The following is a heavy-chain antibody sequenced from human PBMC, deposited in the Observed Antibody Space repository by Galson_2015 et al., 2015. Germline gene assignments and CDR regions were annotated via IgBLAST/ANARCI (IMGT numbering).Heavy chain of an antibody. CDR2: ITSKANNYAT. D-gene: IGHD3-9*01. V-gene: IGHV3-73*01. CDR3: NRLDDILISGIDV. J-gene: IGHJ6*02. CDR1: GFTFSGSA. Sequence: SLRLSCAASGFTFSGSAIHWVRQASGKGLEWVGRITSKANNYATAYVASVNGRFTITRDDSKNMAYLQMKSLKTEDSDLYYCNRLDDILISGIDVWGQGTTVTVSS.